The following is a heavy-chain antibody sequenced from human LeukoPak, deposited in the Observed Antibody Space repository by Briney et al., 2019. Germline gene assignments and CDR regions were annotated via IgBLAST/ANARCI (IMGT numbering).Heavy chain of an antibody. CDR3: ARLFFVIDT. D-gene: IGHD3-3*01. CDR2: VHYSGST. V-gene: IGHV4-39*01. Sequence: SETLSLSCTVSGASISNSAYYWLWIRQPPGEGLECIGTVHYSGSTFYNPSLKSRVNISVDTSKNQFSLQLSSVTAADTAVYYCARLFFVIDTWGQGTLVTVSS. J-gene: IGHJ5*02. CDR1: GASISNSAYY.